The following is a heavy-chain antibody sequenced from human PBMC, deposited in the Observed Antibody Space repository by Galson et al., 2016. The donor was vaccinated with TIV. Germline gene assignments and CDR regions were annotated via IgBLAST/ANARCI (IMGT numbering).Heavy chain of an antibody. CDR2: VRTKFDGGAT. CDR3: TTDNVVLGEHFYTGMEL. Sequence: SLRLSCAVSGFTFSYAWMTWVRQAPGKGLEWVGRVRTKFDGGATDYAAVVQGRFTILRDDSKNMLYLQMKSLTTDDTGVSYCTTDNVVLGEHFYTGMELWGQGTTVVVSS. V-gene: IGHV3-15*01. D-gene: IGHD2-8*02. J-gene: IGHJ6*02. CDR1: GFTFSYAW.